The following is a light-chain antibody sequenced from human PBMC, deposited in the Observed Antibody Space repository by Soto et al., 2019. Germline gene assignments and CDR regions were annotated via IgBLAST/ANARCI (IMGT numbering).Light chain of an antibody. CDR3: ATWDSNLSGGV. CDR1: SSNIGSNY. V-gene: IGLV1-51*01. Sequence: QSVLTQPPSVSAAPGQKVTISCSGSSSNIGSNYVSWYQQLPGTAPKLLIFDNNRRPSGIPDRVSSSKSGTSATLGITGLQTGDEAYYYCATWDSNLSGGVFGGGTKVTVL. CDR2: DNN. J-gene: IGLJ3*02.